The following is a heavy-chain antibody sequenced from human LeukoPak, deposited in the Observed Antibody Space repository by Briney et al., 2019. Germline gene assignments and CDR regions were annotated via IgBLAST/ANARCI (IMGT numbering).Heavy chain of an antibody. CDR1: GGSISSGGYC. CDR3: ARGGFWSGYPITLEGLDY. CDR2: IYHSGST. D-gene: IGHD3-3*01. V-gene: IGHV4-30-2*01. J-gene: IGHJ4*02. Sequence: SETLSLTCAVSGGSISSGGYCWSWIRQPPGKGLEWIGYIYHSGSTYYNPSLKSRVTISVDRSKNQFSLKLSSVTAADTAVYYCARGGFWSGYPITLEGLDYWGQGTLVTVSS.